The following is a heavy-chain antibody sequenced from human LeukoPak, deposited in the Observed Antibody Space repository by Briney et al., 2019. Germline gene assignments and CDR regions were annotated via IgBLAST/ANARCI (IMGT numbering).Heavy chain of an antibody. D-gene: IGHD3-22*01. Sequence: GGALRLSCAASGFTFSVYNMCWIRQALGKGLGCVSYISSSGSTIYYADSVKGRFIICRDNTKNSQYLQMNSLRAEDTAVYYSARDGASVRYYDSSGYFDYWGQGTLVTVSS. J-gene: IGHJ4*02. CDR2: ISSSGSTI. CDR1: GFTFSVYN. CDR3: ARDGASVRYYDSSGYFDY. V-gene: IGHV3-11*04.